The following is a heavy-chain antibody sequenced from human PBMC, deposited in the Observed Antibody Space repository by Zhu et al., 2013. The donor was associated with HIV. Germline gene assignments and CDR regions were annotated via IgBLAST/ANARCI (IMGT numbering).Heavy chain of an antibody. CDR1: GGSFSSFY. D-gene: IGHD3-10*01. Sequence: QVQLQESGPGLVKPSETLSLTCTVSGGSFSSFYWSWIRQPPGKGLEWIGYIYDTSGSTNYNPSLKSRVTISVDTSKSQFSLRLRSVTAADTAVYYCARVRDGELADSWGQGALVTVSS. CDR3: ARVRDGELADS. CDR2: IYDTSGST. V-gene: IGHV4-59*01. J-gene: IGHJ4*02.